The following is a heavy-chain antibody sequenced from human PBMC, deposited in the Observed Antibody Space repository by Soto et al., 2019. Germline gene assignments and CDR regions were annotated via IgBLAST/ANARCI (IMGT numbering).Heavy chain of an antibody. CDR3: VRDHLGTFDF. V-gene: IGHV3-13*01. Sequence: GGSLRLSCAASGFIFSSYDMHWVRQPLGKGLEWVSAIDTAGETYYPGSVKGRFTISREDAKDSLFLQLSSLSTEDTAVYFCVRDHLGTFDFWGPGTLVTVSS. CDR2: IDTAGET. J-gene: IGHJ4*02. D-gene: IGHD3-16*01. CDR1: GFIFSSYD.